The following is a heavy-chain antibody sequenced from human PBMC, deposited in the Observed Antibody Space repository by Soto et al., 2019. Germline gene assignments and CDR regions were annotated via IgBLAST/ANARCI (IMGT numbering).Heavy chain of an antibody. CDR3: ARSYSSAWFGAEFGY. D-gene: IGHD6-19*01. J-gene: IGHJ4*02. CDR2: IFPGDSET. CDR1: GYSFTNFW. Sequence: GESLKISCKVSGYSFTNFWIGWVRQMPGQGLEWMGIIFPGDSETRYSPSFEGQVTISVDKSIATAYLQWSSLKASDSAMYYCARSYSSAWFGAEFGYWGQGTLVTVSS. V-gene: IGHV5-51*01.